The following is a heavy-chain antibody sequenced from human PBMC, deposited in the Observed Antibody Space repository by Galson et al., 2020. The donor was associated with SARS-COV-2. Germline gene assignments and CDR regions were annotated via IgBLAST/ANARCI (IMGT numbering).Heavy chain of an antibody. V-gene: IGHV4-39*01. CDR3: ARHAVSWLVPFDH. CDR2: FYYSGNT. Sequence: SETLSLTCTVTGDSITSVNYYWGWIRQPPGKGLEWIGSFYYSGNTYYNPSLRSRVAISVDTSKNQFSLKVNSVTAADTAMYFCARHAVSWLVPFDHWGQEIPVNVSS. CDR1: GDSITSVNYY. J-gene: IGHJ4*02. D-gene: IGHD6-19*01.